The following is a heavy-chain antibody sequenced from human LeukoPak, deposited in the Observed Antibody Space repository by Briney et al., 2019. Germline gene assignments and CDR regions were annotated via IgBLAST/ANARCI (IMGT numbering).Heavy chain of an antibody. CDR2: IYCSGST. Sequence: PSETLSLTCTVSGGSISSSSYYWGWIRQPPGKGLEWIGSIYCSGSTYYNPSLKSRVTISVDTSKNQFSLKLSSVTAADTAVYYCARLRRWLQNFDYWGQGTLVTVSS. CDR1: GGSISSSSYY. CDR3: ARLRRWLQNFDY. J-gene: IGHJ4*02. V-gene: IGHV4-39*01. D-gene: IGHD5-24*01.